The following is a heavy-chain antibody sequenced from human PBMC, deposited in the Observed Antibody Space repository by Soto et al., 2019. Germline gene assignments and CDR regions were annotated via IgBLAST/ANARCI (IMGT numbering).Heavy chain of an antibody. Sequence: QVQLVESGGGEVQPGRSLTISCAASGFTFSTYGMHWVRQTPGKGLEWVAVISYDGTNKFYSDSVKGRFTISRDNFKNTLTLQMNIMRADDTAVYYCAKDLQSYGDYDYYCYGMDVWGLGNRVTVSS. J-gene: IGHJ6*01. CDR2: ISYDGTNK. V-gene: IGHV3-30*18. CDR3: AKDLQSYGDYDYYCYGMDV. CDR1: GFTFSTYG. D-gene: IGHD4-17*01.